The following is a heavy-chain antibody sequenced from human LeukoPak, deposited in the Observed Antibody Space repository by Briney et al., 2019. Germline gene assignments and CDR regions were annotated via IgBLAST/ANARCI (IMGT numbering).Heavy chain of an antibody. J-gene: IGHJ5*02. V-gene: IGHV3-7*03. D-gene: IGHD3-10*01. CDR2: IKPDGSAE. CDR3: ARGSPVASGRYSIYSS. CDR1: GFTFSSNW. Sequence: GGSLRLSCATSGFTFSSNWMSWVRHVPGRGLDWVANIKPDGSAEYYAASVKGRFTVSRDNAENSLYLQMDSLRAADTAMYYCARGSPVASGRYSIYSSWGQGTLVTVSP.